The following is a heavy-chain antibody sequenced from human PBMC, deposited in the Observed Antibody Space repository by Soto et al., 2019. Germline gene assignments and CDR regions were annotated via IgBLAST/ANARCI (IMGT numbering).Heavy chain of an antibody. V-gene: IGHV1-8*01. Sequence: QVQLVQSGAEVKKPGASVKVSCKASGYTFTSYDINWVRQATGQGLEWMGWMNPNSGNTGYAQKFQGRVTMTRNTSISTAYMELSSLRSEDTAVYYCARDRRRFSEWLPPAGYFDYWGQGTLVTVSS. CDR2: MNPNSGNT. D-gene: IGHD3-3*01. CDR3: ARDRRRFSEWLPPAGYFDY. CDR1: GYTFTSYD. J-gene: IGHJ4*02.